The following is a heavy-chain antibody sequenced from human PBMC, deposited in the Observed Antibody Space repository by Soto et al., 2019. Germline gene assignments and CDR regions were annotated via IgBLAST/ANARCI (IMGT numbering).Heavy chain of an antibody. Sequence: ASVKVSCKASGYTFTGYYMHWVRQAPGQGLEWMGWINPNSGGTNYAQKFQGWVTMTRGTSISTAYMELSRLRSDDTAVYYCAREEAAGARPGNWFDPWGQGTLVTVSS. CDR3: AREEAAGARPGNWFDP. CDR1: GYTFTGYY. D-gene: IGHD6-6*01. J-gene: IGHJ5*02. CDR2: INPNSGGT. V-gene: IGHV1-2*04.